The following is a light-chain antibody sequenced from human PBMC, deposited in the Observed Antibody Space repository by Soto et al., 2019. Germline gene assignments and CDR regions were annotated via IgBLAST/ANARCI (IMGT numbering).Light chain of an antibody. CDR1: SSDVGGYKY. Sequence: QSALTQPASVSGSPGQSITISCTGTSSDVGGYKYVSWYQHYPGKAPKLMIYEVSYRPSGVSNRFSGSKSGHTASLTISGLQAEDEADYFCSSYTTNSSLYVVGTGTKLTVL. CDR3: SSYTTNSSLYV. CDR2: EVS. J-gene: IGLJ1*01. V-gene: IGLV2-14*01.